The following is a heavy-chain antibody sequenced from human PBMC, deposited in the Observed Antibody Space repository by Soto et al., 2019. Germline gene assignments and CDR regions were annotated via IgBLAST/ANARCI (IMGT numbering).Heavy chain of an antibody. CDR1: GYSFTSYW. CDR2: IYPGDSDT. Sequence: PGESLKISCKGSGYSFTSYWIGWVRQMPGKGLEWMGIIYPGDSDTRYSPSFQGQVTISADKSISTAYLQWSSLKASDTAMYYCARHNKWYYDSSGYQSYYYYGMDVWGQGTTVTVSS. J-gene: IGHJ6*02. V-gene: IGHV5-51*01. CDR3: ARHNKWYYDSSGYQSYYYYGMDV. D-gene: IGHD3-22*01.